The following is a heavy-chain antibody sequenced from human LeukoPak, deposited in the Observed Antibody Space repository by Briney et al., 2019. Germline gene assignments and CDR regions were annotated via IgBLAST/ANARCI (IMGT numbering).Heavy chain of an antibody. D-gene: IGHD6-19*01. CDR2: IYYSGST. CDR3: ARHGREQWLLRYFDY. Sequence: KPSETLSLTCTVSGGSISSYYWSWIRQPPGKGLEWIGYIYYSGSTNYNPSLKSRVTISVDTSKNQFSLKLSSVTAADTAVYYCARHGREQWLLRYFDYWGQGTLVTVSS. J-gene: IGHJ4*02. CDR1: GGSISSYY. V-gene: IGHV4-59*08.